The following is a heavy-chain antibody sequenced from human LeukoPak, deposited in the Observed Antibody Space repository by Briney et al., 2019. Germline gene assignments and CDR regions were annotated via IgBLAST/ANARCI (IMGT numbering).Heavy chain of an antibody. Sequence: PGGSLRLSCAASGFTFSSYGMHRVRQAPGKGLEWVAFIRYDGSNKYYADSVKGRFTISRDNSKNTLYLQMNSLRAEDTAVYYCAKDRGSSGWYPLWYFDLWGRGTLVTVSS. D-gene: IGHD6-19*01. CDR3: AKDRGSSGWYPLWYFDL. CDR1: GFTFSSYG. CDR2: IRYDGSNK. V-gene: IGHV3-30*02. J-gene: IGHJ2*01.